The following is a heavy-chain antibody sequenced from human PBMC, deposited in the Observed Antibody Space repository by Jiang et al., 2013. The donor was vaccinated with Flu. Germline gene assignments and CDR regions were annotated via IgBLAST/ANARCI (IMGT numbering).Heavy chain of an antibody. J-gene: IGHJ4*02. CDR3: ARLMITFGGKEIDY. V-gene: IGHV3-23*01. Sequence: VQLLESGGALVQPGGPVRLSCAASGFTFSSYAMTWVRQAPGKGLEWVSGFSGSGSGSTTYYADSVKGRFTISRDNSKNTLYLQMKSLRAEDTAVYYCARLMITFGGKEIDYWGQGTLVTVSS. D-gene: IGHD3-16*01. CDR2: FSGSGSGSTT. CDR1: GFTFSSYA.